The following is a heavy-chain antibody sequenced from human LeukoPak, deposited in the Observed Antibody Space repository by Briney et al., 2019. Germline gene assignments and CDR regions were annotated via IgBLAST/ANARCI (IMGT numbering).Heavy chain of an antibody. D-gene: IGHD3-10*01. V-gene: IGHV4-59*11. CDR2: IYYSGST. Sequence: PSETLSLTCTVSGGSISSHYWSWIRPPPGKGLEWSGYIYYSGSTNYNPSLKSRVTISVDTSKNQFSLKLSSVTAADTAVYYCARVYSWFGDTPIDYWGQGTLVTVSS. CDR3: ARVYSWFGDTPIDY. CDR1: GGSISSHY. J-gene: IGHJ4*02.